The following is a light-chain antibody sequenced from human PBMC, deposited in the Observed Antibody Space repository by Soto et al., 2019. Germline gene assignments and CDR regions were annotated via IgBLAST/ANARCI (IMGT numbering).Light chain of an antibody. V-gene: IGKV3-15*01. J-gene: IGKJ2*01. CDR2: GAS. Sequence: EIILTQSPASLSVSPGERATLSCRASQSVNNNLAWYQQKPGQAPRLLIYGASTRATGIPGRFRGSGSWTEFTLTITSLQSEGFGVYFCQQYNNLPPDTFGQGTKLEIK. CDR1: QSVNNN. CDR3: QQYNNLPPDT.